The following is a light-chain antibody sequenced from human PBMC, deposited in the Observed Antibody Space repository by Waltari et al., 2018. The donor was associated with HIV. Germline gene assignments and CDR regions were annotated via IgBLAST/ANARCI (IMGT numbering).Light chain of an antibody. CDR2: DDS. CDR3: QVWEESSDHVV. V-gene: IGLV3-21*02. CDR1: NIGTTA. Sequence: SYVLTQPPSVSVAPGQTARITCGGNNIGTTAVHWYQQKPAQAPVLFVYDDSDRPSGIPERFSGSNSGNTATLTISRVEAGDEADYYCQVWEESSDHVVFGGGTRLTVL. J-gene: IGLJ2*01.